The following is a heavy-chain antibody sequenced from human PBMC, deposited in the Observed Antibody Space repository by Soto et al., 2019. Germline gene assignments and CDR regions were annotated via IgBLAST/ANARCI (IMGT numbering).Heavy chain of an antibody. Sequence: GGSLRLSCAASGFTFSSYWMSWVRQAPGKGLEWVANIKQDGSEKYYVDSVKGRFTIARDNAKNSLYLQMNSLRAEDTAVYYCARDSIHQGYSGYDFFDYWGQGTLVTVSS. D-gene: IGHD5-12*01. J-gene: IGHJ4*02. CDR3: ARDSIHQGYSGYDFFDY. CDR1: GFTFSSYW. CDR2: IKQDGSEK. V-gene: IGHV3-7*01.